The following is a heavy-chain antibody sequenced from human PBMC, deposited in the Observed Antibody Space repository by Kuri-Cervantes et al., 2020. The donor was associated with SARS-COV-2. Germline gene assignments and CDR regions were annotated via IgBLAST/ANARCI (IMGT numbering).Heavy chain of an antibody. CDR1: GFNFSDYY. V-gene: IGHV3-11*04. D-gene: IGHD2-15*01. Sequence: GGPLRLPCAASGFNFSDYYITWIRQAPGKGLEWVSYISSSGTTIHYADSMKGRFTISRDNSKNTLYLQMNSLRAEDTALYYCAKDQYGIVVVAAAIDNWGQGSLVTVSS. CDR2: ISSSGTTI. J-gene: IGHJ4*02. CDR3: AKDQYGIVVVAAAIDN.